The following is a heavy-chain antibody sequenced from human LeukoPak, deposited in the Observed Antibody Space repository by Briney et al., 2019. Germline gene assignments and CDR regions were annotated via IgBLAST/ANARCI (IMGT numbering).Heavy chain of an antibody. CDR2: INPSGGST. Sequence: GASVKVSCKASGYTFTSYYMHWVRQAPGQGLEWMGIINPSGGSTSYAQKFQGRVTMTTDTSTSTAYMELRSLRSDDTAVYYCARGGVGATTPQGYWGQGTLVTVSS. CDR3: ARGGVGATTPQGY. D-gene: IGHD1-26*01. CDR1: GYTFTSYY. J-gene: IGHJ4*02. V-gene: IGHV1-46*01.